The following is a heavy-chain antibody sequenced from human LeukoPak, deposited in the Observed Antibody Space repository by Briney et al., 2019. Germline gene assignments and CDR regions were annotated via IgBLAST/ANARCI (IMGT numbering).Heavy chain of an antibody. CDR3: ARPILGSSYGQNTNAFDI. J-gene: IGHJ3*02. V-gene: IGHV5-51*01. Sequence: PGESLKISCKGSGYSFTSYWIGWVRQMPGKGLEWMGIIYPGDSDTRYSPSFQGQVTISADKSISTAYLQWSSLKASDTAMYYCARPILGSSYGQNTNAFDIWGQGTMVTVSS. D-gene: IGHD6-6*01. CDR1: GYSFTSYW. CDR2: IYPGDSDT.